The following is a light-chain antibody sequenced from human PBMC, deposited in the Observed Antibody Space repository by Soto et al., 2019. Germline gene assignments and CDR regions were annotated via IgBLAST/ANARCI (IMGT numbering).Light chain of an antibody. J-gene: IGKJ1*01. CDR1: QSVSSN. CDR3: QQYNNWPPWT. CDR2: GAS. Sequence: EIVMTQSPATLSVSPGERATLSYRASQSVSSNLAWYQQKPGQAPRLLIYGASTRATGIPARFSGSGSGTEFTLTISSLQSEDFAVYYCQQYNNWPPWTFRQGTKVEIK. V-gene: IGKV3-15*01.